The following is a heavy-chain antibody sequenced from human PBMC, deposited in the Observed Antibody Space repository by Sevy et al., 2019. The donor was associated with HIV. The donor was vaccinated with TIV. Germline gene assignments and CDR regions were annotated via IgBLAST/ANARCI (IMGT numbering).Heavy chain of an antibody. J-gene: IGHJ4*02. CDR2: MYYDGST. Sequence: SETLSLTCTVSGGSISSGSYYWGWIRQPPGKGLEWFGTMYYDGSTYYNPSLQSRVSMSVETSKNQFSLNLSSVTAADTAVYFCARGEDSAMIDYWGQGTLVTVSS. CDR3: ARGEDSAMIDY. D-gene: IGHD5-18*01. V-gene: IGHV4-39*01. CDR1: GGSISSGSYY.